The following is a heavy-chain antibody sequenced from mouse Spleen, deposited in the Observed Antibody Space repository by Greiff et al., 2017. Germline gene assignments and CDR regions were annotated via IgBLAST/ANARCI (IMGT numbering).Heavy chain of an antibody. J-gene: IGHJ2*01. CDR2: INPYNGGT. V-gene: IGHV1-19*01. CDR1: GYTFTDYY. D-gene: IGHD2-5*01. Sequence: EVQLQQSGPVLVKPGASVKMSCKASGYTFTDYYMNWVKQSHGKSLEWIGVINPYNGGTSYNQKFKGKATLTVDKSSSTAYMELNSLTSEDSAVYYCARSEYSNYGPDYWGQGTTLTVSS. CDR3: ARSEYSNYGPDY.